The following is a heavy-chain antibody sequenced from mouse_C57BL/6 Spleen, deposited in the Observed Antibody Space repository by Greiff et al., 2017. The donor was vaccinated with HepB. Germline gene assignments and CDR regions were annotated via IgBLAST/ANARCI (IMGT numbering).Heavy chain of an antibody. CDR2: ISSGGDYT. V-gene: IGHV5-9-1*02. CDR1: GSTFSSYA. J-gene: IGHJ3*01. CDR3: TRDPQQGFAD. Sequence: EVQGVESGEGLGKPGGSLKLSCAASGSTFSSYAMPWVRQTPEKGLGWVAYISSGGDYTYYADTLKGRFTISRDNTRNTLYLQLSSLKSEDAAMYYCTRDPQQGFADWGQGTLVTVSA.